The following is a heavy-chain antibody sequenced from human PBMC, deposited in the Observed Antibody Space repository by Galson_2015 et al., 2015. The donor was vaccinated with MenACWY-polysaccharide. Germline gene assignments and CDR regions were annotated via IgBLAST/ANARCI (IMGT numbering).Heavy chain of an antibody. Sequence: ETLSLTCTVSGGSISGYYWSWIRQPPGTGLQCVGYIHYTGSASYNPSLKSRVTISVDTSKNQFSLKLSSVTAADTAVYYCARVRAAADTVDYWGQGTLVTVSS. D-gene: IGHD6-13*01. J-gene: IGHJ4*02. CDR3: ARVRAAADTVDY. CDR1: GGSISGYY. CDR2: IHYTGSA. V-gene: IGHV4-59*01.